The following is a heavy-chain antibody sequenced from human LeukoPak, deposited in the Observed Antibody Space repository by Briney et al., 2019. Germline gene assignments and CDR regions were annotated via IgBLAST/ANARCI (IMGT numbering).Heavy chain of an antibody. J-gene: IGHJ4*02. D-gene: IGHD2/OR15-2a*01. V-gene: IGHV3-15*04. Sequence: GGSLRLSCAASGFTFVNAWMTWVRQAPGKGLEWVGSMESNPAGGRTDYAAPVKGRFTISRDDSRSTLYLQLNNLRAEDTAVYYCTTLAFDVHYWGRGTLITVSS. CDR2: MESNPAGGRT. CDR1: GFTFVNAW. CDR3: TTLAFDVHY.